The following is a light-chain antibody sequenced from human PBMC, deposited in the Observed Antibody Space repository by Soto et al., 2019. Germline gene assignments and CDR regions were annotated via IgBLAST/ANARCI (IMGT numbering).Light chain of an antibody. V-gene: IGKV3-11*01. CDR2: DAS. Sequence: EIVLTQSPATLSLSPWERATLSCRASQSVSSYLAWYQQKPGQAPRLLIYDASNRATGIPARFSGSGSGTDFTITISSLEPEDFAVYYCRPRSNWPPPFGGGTKVEIK. CDR1: QSVSSY. J-gene: IGKJ4*01. CDR3: RPRSNWPPP.